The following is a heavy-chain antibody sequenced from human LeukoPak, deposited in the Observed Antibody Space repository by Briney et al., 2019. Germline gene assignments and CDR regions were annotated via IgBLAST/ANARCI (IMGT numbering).Heavy chain of an antibody. D-gene: IGHD4-17*01. J-gene: IGHJ6*02. CDR1: GGSINNDGYS. CDR3: ARGTTVTTFPYYYGMDV. CDR2: IYHSGST. V-gene: IGHV4-30-2*01. Sequence: SQTLSLTCAVSGGSINNDGYSWSWIRQPPGKGLEWIRYIYHSGSTYYNPSLKSRVTISVDRSKNQFSLKLSSVTAADTAVYYCARGTTVTTFPYYYGMDVWGQGTTVIVSS.